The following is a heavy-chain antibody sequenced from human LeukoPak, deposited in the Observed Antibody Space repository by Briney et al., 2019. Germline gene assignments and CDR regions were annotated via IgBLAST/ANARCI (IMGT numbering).Heavy chain of an antibody. CDR2: INPSGGST. V-gene: IGHV1-46*01. CDR1: GYTFISYY. CDR3: AREVPAADLRYDY. D-gene: IGHD2-2*01. Sequence: GASVKVSCKASGYTFISYYMHWVRQAPGQGLEWMGIINPSGGSTSCAQKFQGRVTMTRDTSTSTVYMELSSLRSEDTAVYYCAREVPAADLRYDYWGQGTLVTVSS. J-gene: IGHJ4*02.